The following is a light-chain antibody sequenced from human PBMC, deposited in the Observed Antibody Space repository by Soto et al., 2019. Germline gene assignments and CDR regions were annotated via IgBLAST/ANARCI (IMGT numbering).Light chain of an antibody. J-gene: IGKJ1*01. Sequence: EIVLTQSPATLSSFPGDRVPLPCRASQYINTRLAWYQHRPGQALRLLIYQTSLMAAGIPAMFSASGSGTDFTLTISDVQPEDFALYYCHQRQSWPRTFGQGTKVDIK. CDR3: HQRQSWPRT. CDR2: QTS. V-gene: IGKV3-11*01. CDR1: QYINTR.